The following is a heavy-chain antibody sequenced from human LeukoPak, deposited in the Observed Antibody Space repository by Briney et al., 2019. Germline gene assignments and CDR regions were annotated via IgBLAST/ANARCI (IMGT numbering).Heavy chain of an antibody. V-gene: IGHV5-51*01. CDR3: ARRRDGYDYYFDS. D-gene: IGHD5-12*01. J-gene: IGHJ4*02. CDR1: GYSFTNYW. CDR2: IYPDDSDT. Sequence: GESLKISCKGSGYSFTNYWIGWVRQMPGKGLEWMGIIYPDDSDTKHSPSFQGQVTISADKSISTAYLQWSSLKASDTAMYYCARRRDGYDYYFDSWGQGTLVTVSS.